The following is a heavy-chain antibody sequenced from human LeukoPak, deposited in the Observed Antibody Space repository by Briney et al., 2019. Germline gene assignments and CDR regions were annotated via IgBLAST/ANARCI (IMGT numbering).Heavy chain of an antibody. Sequence: PGGSLRLSCAASGFTFSSYWMHWVRQAPGKGLVWVSRINSDGSSTSYADSVTGRFTISRDNARNTLDLQMNSLRAEDTAVYYCARGPRVTNNWFDPWGQGTLVTASS. CDR1: GFTFSSYW. CDR2: INSDGSST. J-gene: IGHJ5*02. CDR3: ARGPRVTNNWFDP. V-gene: IGHV3-74*01. D-gene: IGHD4-11*01.